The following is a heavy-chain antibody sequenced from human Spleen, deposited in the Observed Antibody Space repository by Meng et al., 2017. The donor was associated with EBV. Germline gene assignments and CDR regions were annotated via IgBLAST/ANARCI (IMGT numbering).Heavy chain of an antibody. D-gene: IGHD3-10*01. CDR2: ISRGGDST. J-gene: IGHJ4*02. Sequence: EVQLVEAGGGLVKPGRSLRLSCAASGFTFSTYGMHWVRQAPGKGLEWVSTISRGGDSTYYADSVKGRFTISRDNSKDTLYLQMNTLRAEDTAVYYCAKDGSGNYYLGYVDYWGQGALVTVSS. CDR1: GFTFSTYG. V-gene: IGHV3-23*04. CDR3: AKDGSGNYYLGYVDY.